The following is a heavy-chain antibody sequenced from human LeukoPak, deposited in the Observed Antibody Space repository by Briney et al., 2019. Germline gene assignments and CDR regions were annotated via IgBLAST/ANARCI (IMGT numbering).Heavy chain of an antibody. Sequence: GRSLRLSCAASGFTFNSFPMHWVRQAPGKGLEWVAVISHDGNNIYYADPVKGRFTISRGNSKNRLHLQMNSLRTEDTAVYYCAKERTSGWPSFDYWGQGTLVTVSS. V-gene: IGHV3-30-3*01. CDR3: AKERTSGWPSFDY. CDR2: ISHDGNNI. CDR1: GFTFNSFP. J-gene: IGHJ4*02. D-gene: IGHD6-19*01.